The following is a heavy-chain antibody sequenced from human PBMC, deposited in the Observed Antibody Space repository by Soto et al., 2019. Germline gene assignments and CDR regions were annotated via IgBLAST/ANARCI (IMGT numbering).Heavy chain of an antibody. CDR3: ARHGSEWEIRSYCDY. CDR1: GGSISSSSYY. Sequence: SETLSLTCTASGGSISSSSYYWGWIRQPPGKGLEWIGSIYYSGSTYYNPSLKSRVTISVDTSKNQFSLKLSSVTAADTAVYYCARHGSEWEIRSYCDYWGQGTLVTVSS. D-gene: IGHD1-26*01. J-gene: IGHJ4*02. V-gene: IGHV4-39*01. CDR2: IYYSGST.